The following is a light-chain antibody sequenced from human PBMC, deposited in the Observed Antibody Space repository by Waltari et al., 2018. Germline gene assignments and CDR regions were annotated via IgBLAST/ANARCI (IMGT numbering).Light chain of an antibody. CDR1: QSLSSW. CDR3: QQYNSYSQT. Sequence: DIQMTQSPSTLSASVGDRVTITCRASQSLSSWLAWYPQKPGKAPKLLIDKASSLESGVPSRFSGSGSGTEFTLTISSLQPDDFATYYCQQYNSYSQTFGQGTKVEIK. J-gene: IGKJ1*01. V-gene: IGKV1-5*03. CDR2: KAS.